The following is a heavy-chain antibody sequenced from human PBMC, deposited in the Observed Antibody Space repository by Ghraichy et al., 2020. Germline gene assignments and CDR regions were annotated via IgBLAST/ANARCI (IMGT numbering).Heavy chain of an antibody. Sequence: GESLNISCAASGFTFSSYAMSWVRQAPGKGLEWVSAISGSGGSTYYADSVKGRFTISRDNSKNTLYLQMNSLRAEDTAVYYCAKAKWGYSYGSFDYWGQGTLVTVSS. J-gene: IGHJ4*02. CDR1: GFTFSSYA. V-gene: IGHV3-23*01. D-gene: IGHD5-18*01. CDR3: AKAKWGYSYGSFDY. CDR2: ISGSGGST.